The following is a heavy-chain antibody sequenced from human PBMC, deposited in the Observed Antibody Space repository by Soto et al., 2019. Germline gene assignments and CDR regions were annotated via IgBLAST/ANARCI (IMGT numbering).Heavy chain of an antibody. V-gene: IGHV5-51*01. CDR3: ETHGEDGQTQLRPNSFHP. J-gene: IGHJ5*02. CDR2: IYPGDSDT. D-gene: IGHD2-15*01. Sequence: GESLKISCKGLVSNFPDYWIAWVRQMPGKGLEYMGIIYPGDSDTRYSPSFQGQVTISADKSISTSYMQWNSLXRADTAMCHCETHGEDGQTQLRPNSFHPWGQGTRLTVYS. CDR1: VSNFPDYW.